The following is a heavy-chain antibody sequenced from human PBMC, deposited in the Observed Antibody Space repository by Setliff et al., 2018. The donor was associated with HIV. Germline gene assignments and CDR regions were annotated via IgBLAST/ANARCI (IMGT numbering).Heavy chain of an antibody. J-gene: IGHJ6*03. CDR3: ARDRVGGNYYYMDV. Sequence: SETLSLTCTVSGGSISSYYWSWIRQPPGKGLEWIGYIYYSGSTNYNPSLKSRVTISVDTPKNQFSLKLSSVTAADTAVYYCARDRVGGNYYYMDVWGKGTTVTVSS. D-gene: IGHD1-26*01. V-gene: IGHV4-59*01. CDR1: GGSISSYY. CDR2: IYYSGST.